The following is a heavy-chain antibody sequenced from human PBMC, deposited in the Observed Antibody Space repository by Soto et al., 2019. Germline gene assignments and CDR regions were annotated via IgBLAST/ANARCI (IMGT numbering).Heavy chain of an antibody. Sequence: VQLVESGGGVVQPGRSLRLSCAASGFSFSTYAMQWVRQAPGKGLEWVAVVSYDGGTRFYADSVKGRFTISRDNSKNTLYLDINSLTIEDTAVYYCAREEYKYHLGALDFWGRGALVTVSS. V-gene: IGHV3-30-3*01. CDR2: VSYDGGTR. J-gene: IGHJ4*02. D-gene: IGHD3-10*01. CDR1: GFSFSTYA. CDR3: AREEYKYHLGALDF.